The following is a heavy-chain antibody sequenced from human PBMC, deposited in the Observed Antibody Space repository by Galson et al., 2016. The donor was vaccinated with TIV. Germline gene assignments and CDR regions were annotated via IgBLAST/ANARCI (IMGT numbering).Heavy chain of an antibody. CDR1: GYTFTRYY. CDR2: MNPSGGGT. D-gene: IGHD6-13*01. Sequence: SVKVACKASGYTFTRYYIHWVRQAPRQGLEWIGAMNPSGGGTNHAQNFQGRVTLTRDTSTTTVNMELSTLRSEDTAVDYCASGNASRCTFDIWGQGTMVTVSS. J-gene: IGHJ3*02. V-gene: IGHV1-46*01. CDR3: ASGNASRCTFDI.